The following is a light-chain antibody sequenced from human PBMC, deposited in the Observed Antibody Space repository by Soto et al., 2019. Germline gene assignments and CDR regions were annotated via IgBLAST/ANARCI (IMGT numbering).Light chain of an antibody. CDR3: QQYNSYSLT. V-gene: IGKV1-5*03. J-gene: IGKJ4*01. Sequence: DIQVTQSPSTLSASVGDRVTITCRASQSISNWLAWYQQKPGKAPKLLIYKASSLESGVPSRFSGSGSGTEFTLTISSLQPDDFATYYCQQYNSYSLTFGGGTKVDIK. CDR1: QSISNW. CDR2: KAS.